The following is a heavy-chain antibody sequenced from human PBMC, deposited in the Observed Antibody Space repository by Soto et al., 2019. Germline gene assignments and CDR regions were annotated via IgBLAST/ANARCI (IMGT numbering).Heavy chain of an antibody. J-gene: IGHJ6*02. CDR3: AQSPDLDVSTSQFYYYYGMDV. V-gene: IGHV1-69*01. D-gene: IGHD2-2*01. CDR2: IIPIFGTA. Sequence: QVQLVQSGAEVKKPGSSVKVSCKASGGTFSSYAISWVRQAPGQGLEWMGGIIPIFGTANYAQKFQGRVTITADESTSTAYMELSSLRSEDTAVYYCAQSPDLDVSTSQFYYYYGMDVWGQGTTVTVSS. CDR1: GGTFSSYA.